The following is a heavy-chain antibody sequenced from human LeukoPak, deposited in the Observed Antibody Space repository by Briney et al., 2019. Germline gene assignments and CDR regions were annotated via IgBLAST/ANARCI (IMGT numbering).Heavy chain of an antibody. CDR1: GFTFDDYA. V-gene: IGHV3-9*01. CDR3: ARGYYYYGLDV. Sequence: PGRPLRLSCAASGFTFDDYAMHWVRQAPGKGLEWVSGISWNGADIGYADSVKGRFTISRDNANTSLYPQMNSLRVEDTAFYYCARGYYYYGLDVWGQGTTVTVSS. J-gene: IGHJ6*02. CDR2: ISWNGADI.